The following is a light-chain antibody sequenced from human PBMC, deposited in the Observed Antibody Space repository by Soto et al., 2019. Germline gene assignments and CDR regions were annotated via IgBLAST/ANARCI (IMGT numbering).Light chain of an antibody. CDR2: EVS. CDR3: SLYAGSNNFV. CDR1: SSDVGGYNY. V-gene: IGLV2-8*01. Sequence: QSALTQPPSASGSPGQSVTISCTGTSSDVGGYNYVSWYQQHPGKAPKLMIYEVSKRPSGVPDLCSGSKSGNTASLTVSGIQAEDEADYYCSLYAGSNNFVFGTGTKVTVL. J-gene: IGLJ1*01.